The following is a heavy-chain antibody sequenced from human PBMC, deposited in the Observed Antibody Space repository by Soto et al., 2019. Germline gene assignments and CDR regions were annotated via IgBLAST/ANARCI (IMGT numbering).Heavy chain of an antibody. V-gene: IGHV3-30*19. J-gene: IGHJ1*01. Sequence: QVQLVESEGGVVQPGASLRVSCVGSGFTFRSYVIHWVRQAPGKGLEWVALTSYDGSDKYYGDSVRGRFTISRDNSRNTVDLQMDSLRLEDTALYYCARWGTTGGLDVWGQGTLVS. D-gene: IGHD3-16*01. CDR2: TSYDGSDK. CDR3: ARWGTTGGLDV. CDR1: GFTFRSYV.